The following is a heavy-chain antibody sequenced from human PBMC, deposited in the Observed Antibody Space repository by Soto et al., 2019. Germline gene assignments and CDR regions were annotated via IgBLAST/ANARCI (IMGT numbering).Heavy chain of an antibody. V-gene: IGHV4-59*01. D-gene: IGHD3-16*01. CDR3: ARRWGYYFDY. CDR2: IYYSGST. Sequence: QVQLQESGPGLVKPSETLSLTCTVSGGSISSYYWSWIRQPPGRGLEWIGYIYYSGSTNYNPSLKSRVTISVDTSKNQFSLKLSSVTAADTAVYYCARRWGYYFDYWGQGTLVTVSS. CDR1: GGSISSYY. J-gene: IGHJ4*02.